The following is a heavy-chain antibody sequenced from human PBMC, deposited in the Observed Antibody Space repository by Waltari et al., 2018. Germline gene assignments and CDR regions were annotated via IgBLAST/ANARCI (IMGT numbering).Heavy chain of an antibody. CDR1: GGSFSGYY. V-gene: IGHV4-34*01. Sequence: QVQLQQWGAGLLKPSETLSLTCVVYGGSFSGYYWSWIRQSPGKGLEWIGEINHSGSTNSNPSLKGRVTLSVDTSKNQFSLKVSSVTAADTAVYYCARGGQWKFDYWGQGTLVTVSS. CDR3: ARGGQWKFDY. CDR2: INHSGST. D-gene: IGHD6-19*01. J-gene: IGHJ4*02.